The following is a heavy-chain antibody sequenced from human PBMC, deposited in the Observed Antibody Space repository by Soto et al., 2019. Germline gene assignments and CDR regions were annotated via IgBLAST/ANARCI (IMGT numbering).Heavy chain of an antibody. Sequence: SVKVSCKASGGPFSSYAISWVRQAPGQGPEWMGGIIPIFGTANYAQKFQGRVTITADESTRTAYMALSSLRSEVTGVYYCARYSGGVNWFGPSSQGTLVTAPQ. CDR2: IIPIFGTA. D-gene: IGHD6-19*01. CDR3: ARYSGGVNWFGP. J-gene: IGHJ5*02. CDR1: GGPFSSYA. V-gene: IGHV1-69*13.